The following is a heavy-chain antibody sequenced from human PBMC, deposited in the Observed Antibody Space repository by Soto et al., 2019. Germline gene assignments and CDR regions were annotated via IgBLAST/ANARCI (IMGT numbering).Heavy chain of an antibody. D-gene: IGHD6-19*01. CDR3: ARKDSGWYFDL. CDR2: ISSSSTYI. V-gene: IGHV3-21*01. CDR1: GFTFSSYS. Sequence: VQLVESGGGLVKPGGSLRLSCAASGFTFSSYSMNWVRQAPGKGLEWVSSISSSSTYIYYADSVKGRFTISRDNAKNSLYLQMNSLRAEDTAVYYCARKDSGWYFDLWGRGTLVTVSS. J-gene: IGHJ2*01.